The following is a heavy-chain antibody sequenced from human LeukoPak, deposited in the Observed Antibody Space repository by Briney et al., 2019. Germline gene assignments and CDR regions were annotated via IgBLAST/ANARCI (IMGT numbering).Heavy chain of an antibody. CDR1: GGSISSYY. V-gene: IGHV4-59*12. D-gene: IGHD2-2*01. CDR2: IYYSGST. Sequence: SETLSLTCTVSGGSISSYYWSWIRQPPGKGLEWIGYIYYSGSTNYNPSLKGRVTISVDTSKNQFSLKLSSVTAADTAVYYCAREGCSSTSCYYYYYYMDVWGKGTTVTVSS. J-gene: IGHJ6*03. CDR3: AREGCSSTSCYYYYYYMDV.